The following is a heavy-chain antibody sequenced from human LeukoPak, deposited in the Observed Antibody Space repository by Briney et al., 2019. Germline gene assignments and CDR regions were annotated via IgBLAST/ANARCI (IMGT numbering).Heavy chain of an antibody. J-gene: IGHJ4*02. CDR3: ARDLIRGYDSFTCYFDY. CDR1: GFTFSSYW. V-gene: IGHV3-7*01. Sequence: GGSLRLSCAASGFTFSSYWMNWVRQAPGKGLEWVANIKQDGSEKYYVDSVKGRFTISRDNAKNSLYLQMNSLRAEDTAVYYCARDLIRGYDSFTCYFDYWGQGTLVTVSS. D-gene: IGHD5-12*01. CDR2: IKQDGSEK.